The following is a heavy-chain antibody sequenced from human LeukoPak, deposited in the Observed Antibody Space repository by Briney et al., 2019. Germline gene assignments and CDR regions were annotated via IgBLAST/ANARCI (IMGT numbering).Heavy chain of an antibody. V-gene: IGHV4-4*07. D-gene: IGHD2-2*01. CDR3: ARDLGYCSSTSCYYYCGMDV. J-gene: IGHJ6*02. Sequence: SETLSLTCTVSGGSISSYYWSWIRQPAGKGLEWIGRIYTSGSTNYNPSLKSRVTMSVDTSKNQISLKLSSVAAADTAVYYCARDLGYCSSTSCYYYCGMDVWGQGTTVTVSS. CDR2: IYTSGST. CDR1: GGSISSYY.